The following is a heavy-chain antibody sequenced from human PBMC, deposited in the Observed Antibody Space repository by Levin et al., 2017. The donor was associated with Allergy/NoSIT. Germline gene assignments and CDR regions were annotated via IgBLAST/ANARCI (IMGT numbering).Heavy chain of an antibody. V-gene: IGHV3-11*01. D-gene: IGHD2-15*01. CDR3: ASHALGYCSGGSCYAHPIPFFDI. Sequence: GGSLRLSCAASGFTFSDYYMSWIRQAPGKGLEWVSYISSSGSTIYYADSVKGRFTISRDNAKNSLYLQMNSLRAEDTAVYYCASHALGYCSGGSCYAHPIPFFDIWGQGTMVTVSS. J-gene: IGHJ3*02. CDR1: GFTFSDYY. CDR2: ISSSGSTI.